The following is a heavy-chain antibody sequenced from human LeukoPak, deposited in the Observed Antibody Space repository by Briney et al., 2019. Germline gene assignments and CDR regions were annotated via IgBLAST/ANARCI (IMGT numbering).Heavy chain of an antibody. J-gene: IGHJ4*02. CDR3: AKLLYYYDSSQPY. CDR1: RFTFSNYW. V-gene: IGHV3-7*03. CDR2: IKQDGSEK. Sequence: GGSLRLSCAASRFTFSNYWMSWVRQAPGKGLEWVANIKQDGSEKYYVDSVKGRFTISRDNAKNSMYLQMNSLRAEDTAVYYCAKLLYYYDSSQPYWGQGTLVTVSS. D-gene: IGHD3-22*01.